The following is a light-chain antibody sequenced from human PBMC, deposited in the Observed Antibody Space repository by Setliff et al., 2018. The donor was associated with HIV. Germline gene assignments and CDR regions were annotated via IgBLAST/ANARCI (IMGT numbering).Light chain of an antibody. CDR1: SSNIGAGYD. V-gene: IGLV1-40*01. J-gene: IGLJ1*01. CDR3: QSYDSSLSGSG. CDR2: GNN. Sequence: QSVLTQPPSVSGAPGQRVTISCTGSSSNIGAGYDVHWYQQLPGTAPKLLIYGNNNRPSGVPDRFSGSKSGTSASLAITGLQAEDEADYYCQSYDSSLSGSGFGTGTKGTVL.